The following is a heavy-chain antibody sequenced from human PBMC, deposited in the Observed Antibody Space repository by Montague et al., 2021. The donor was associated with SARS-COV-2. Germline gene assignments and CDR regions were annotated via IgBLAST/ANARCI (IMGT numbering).Heavy chain of an antibody. CDR2: VYYSGST. J-gene: IGHJ5*02. V-gene: IGHV4-39*01. CDR1: GDSIRSSGYY. Sequence: SETLSLTCSVSGDSIRSSGYYWGWIRQPPGKGLEWIGTVYYSGSTNYNPSLKSRVTMPVDTSKNQFSLELRSVTAADTAVHYCARLGFVELWLNLGWFDPRGQGTLVTVSS. CDR3: ARLGFVELWLNLGWFDP. D-gene: IGHD3-16*02.